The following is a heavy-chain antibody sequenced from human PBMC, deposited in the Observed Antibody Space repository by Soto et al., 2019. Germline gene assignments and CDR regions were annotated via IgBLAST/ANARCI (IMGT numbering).Heavy chain of an antibody. D-gene: IGHD3-3*01. CDR2: ISHDGSEK. Sequence: QVQLVESGGGVVQPGDSLRRSCAASGFMFSGYGRHWIRQAPGKGLEWVAVISHDGSEKYYGDSVKGRCTVSSDNSNNTLFLQIDSLRAEDTAVYYCATLVGGVKAIGAPGDWLDPWGQGTLVTVSS. CDR3: ATLVGGVKAIGAPGDWLDP. J-gene: IGHJ5*02. V-gene: IGHV3-30*03. CDR1: GFMFSGYG.